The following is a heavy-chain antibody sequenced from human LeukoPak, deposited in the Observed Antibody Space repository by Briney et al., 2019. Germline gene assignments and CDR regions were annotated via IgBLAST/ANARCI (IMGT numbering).Heavy chain of an antibody. J-gene: IGHJ4*02. V-gene: IGHV3-30-3*01. D-gene: IGHD3-22*01. CDR1: GFTFSSYA. CDR3: ARDRYYYDSSGYYSPPY. Sequence: PGGSLRLSCAASGFTFSSYAMHWVRQAPGKGLEWVAVISYDGSNKYYADSVKGRFTISRDNPKNTLYLQMNSLRAEDTAVYYCARDRYYYDSSGYYSPPYWGQGTLVTVSS. CDR2: ISYDGSNK.